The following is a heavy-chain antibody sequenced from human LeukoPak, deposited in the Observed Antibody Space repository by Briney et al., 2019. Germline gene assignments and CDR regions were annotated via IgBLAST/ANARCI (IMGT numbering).Heavy chain of an antibody. J-gene: IGHJ2*01. D-gene: IGHD3-10*01. Sequence: PGGSLRLSCAASGFTFSSYGMNWVRQAPGKGLEWVSFISSSSRYIHYADSVKGRFTISRDNAKNSLYLQMDSLRGEDTAVYYCARTVRGVSSYFDLWGRGTLVTVSS. CDR1: GFTFSSYG. V-gene: IGHV3-21*01. CDR2: ISSSSRYI. CDR3: ARTVRGVSSYFDL.